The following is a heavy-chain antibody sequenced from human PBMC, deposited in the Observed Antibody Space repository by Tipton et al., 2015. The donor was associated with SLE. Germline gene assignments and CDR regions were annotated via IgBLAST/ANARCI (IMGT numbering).Heavy chain of an antibody. CDR1: GGSISSYF. Sequence: TLSLTCTVSGGSISSYFWSWIRQPPGKGLEWIGYIYYSGSTNYKPSLKSRVTISVDTSKNQFPLKLSSVTAADTAVYYCARGRGVQYLWYFDYWGQGTLVTVSS. CDR2: IYYSGST. D-gene: IGHD2-8*02. V-gene: IGHV4-59*01. CDR3: ARGRGVQYLWYFDY. J-gene: IGHJ4*02.